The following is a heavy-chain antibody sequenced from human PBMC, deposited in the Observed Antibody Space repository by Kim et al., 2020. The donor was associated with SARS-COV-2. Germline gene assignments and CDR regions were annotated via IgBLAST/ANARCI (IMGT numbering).Heavy chain of an antibody. J-gene: IGHJ6*02. D-gene: IGHD1-26*01. V-gene: IGHV3-53*01. CDR2: INSGGSA. CDR3: GAVGWSLSRAFSGNAV. CDR1: GFTVSSNY. Sequence: GGSLRLSCAASGFTVSSNYMSWVRQAPGKGLEWVSAINSGGSAYYAASAEGRFIISSDNTTNTPYLQINSRRAADDAAYYFGAVGWSLSRAFSGNAVGG.